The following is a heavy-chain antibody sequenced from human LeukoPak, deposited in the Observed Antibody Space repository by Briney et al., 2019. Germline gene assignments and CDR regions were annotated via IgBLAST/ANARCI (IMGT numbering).Heavy chain of an antibody. J-gene: IGHJ4*02. CDR1: GFTFSSYA. V-gene: IGHV3-30*04. CDR3: ARAAY. CDR2: ISYDGSNK. Sequence: PGGSLRLSCAASGFTFSSYAMHWVRQAPGKGLEWVAVISYDGSNKYYADSVKGRFTISRDNSKNTLYLQMNSLRAEDTAVYYCARAAYWGQGTLVTVSS.